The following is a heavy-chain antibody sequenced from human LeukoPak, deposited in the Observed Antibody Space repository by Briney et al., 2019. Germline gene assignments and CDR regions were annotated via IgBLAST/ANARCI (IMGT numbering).Heavy chain of an antibody. CDR1: GYTFTSYG. CDR2: ISAYNGNT. J-gene: IGHJ5*02. V-gene: IGHV1-18*01. Sequence: GASVKVSCKASGYTFTSYGISWVRQAPGQGLEWMGWISAYNGNTNYAQKLQGRVTMTTDTSTSTAYMELRSLRPDDTAVYYCARIVGAFGGGPDNWFDPWGQGTLVTVSS. CDR3: ARIVGAFGGGPDNWFDP. D-gene: IGHD1-26*01.